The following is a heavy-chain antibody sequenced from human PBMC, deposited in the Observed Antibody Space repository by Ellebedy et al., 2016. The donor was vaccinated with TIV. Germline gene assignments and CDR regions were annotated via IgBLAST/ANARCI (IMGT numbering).Heavy chain of an antibody. CDR1: GFTFSSFW. D-gene: IGHD1-26*01. CDR3: ASLVETYNWYFDL. J-gene: IGHJ2*01. Sequence: GGSLRLXXAASGFTFSSFWMTWVRQAPGKGLEWVANIKQDGSEKYYVDSVKGRFTISRDNAKNSLYLQMNSLRAEDTAVYYCASLVETYNWYFDLWGRGTLVTVSS. CDR2: IKQDGSEK. V-gene: IGHV3-7*01.